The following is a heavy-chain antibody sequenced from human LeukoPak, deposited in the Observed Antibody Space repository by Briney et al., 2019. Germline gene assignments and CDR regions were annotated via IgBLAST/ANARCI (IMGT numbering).Heavy chain of an antibody. CDR2: IKQDGSVQ. V-gene: IGHV3-7*01. CDR1: GFTFSNFW. CDR3: ATTYDSSGCD. D-gene: IGHD3-22*01. Sequence: GGSLRLSCAASGFTFSNFWMAWVRQAPGKGLDWGANIKQDGSVQYYGDCVRGRFTISRDNAKNSLYLQMNSLRAEDTAVYYCATTYDSSGCDWGQGTLVTVSS. J-gene: IGHJ4*02.